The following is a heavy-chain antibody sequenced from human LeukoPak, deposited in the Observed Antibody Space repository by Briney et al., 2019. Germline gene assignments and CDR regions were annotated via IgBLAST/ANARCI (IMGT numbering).Heavy chain of an antibody. CDR2: LTTSGSTK. CDR3: ARDRDPGYYDTNGYRRVNAFDI. Sequence: GGSLRLSCATSGFTFSNYEMNWVRQAPGKGLEWISYLTTSGSTKYYADSVKGRFTISRDNAKNSLFLQMNSLRAEDTVVYYCARDRDPGYYDTNGYRRVNAFDIWGQGTMVTVSS. J-gene: IGHJ3*02. D-gene: IGHD3-22*01. V-gene: IGHV3-48*03. CDR1: GFTFSNYE.